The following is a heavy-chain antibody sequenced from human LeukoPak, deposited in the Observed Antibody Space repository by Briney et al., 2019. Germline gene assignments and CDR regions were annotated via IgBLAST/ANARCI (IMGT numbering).Heavy chain of an antibody. CDR3: ARHARYESSGSNWFDP. D-gene: IGHD3-22*01. Sequence: PSETLSLTCTVSGGSISSSSYYWRWIRQPPGKGLEWIGSIYYSGSTCYNPSLKSRVTISVDTSKNQFSLKLSSVTAADTAVYYGARHARYESSGSNWFDPWGQGTLVTVSS. CDR1: GGSISSSSYY. J-gene: IGHJ5*02. V-gene: IGHV4-39*01. CDR2: IYYSGST.